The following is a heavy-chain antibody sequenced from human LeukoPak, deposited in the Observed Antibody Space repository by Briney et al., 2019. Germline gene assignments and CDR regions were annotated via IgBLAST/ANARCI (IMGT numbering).Heavy chain of an antibody. D-gene: IGHD2-15*01. CDR2: ISYDGSNK. J-gene: IGHJ5*02. V-gene: IGHV3-30*04. CDR1: GFTLSSYA. CDR3: AKEYEGYCSGGSCFRGTYNWFDP. Sequence: GGSLRPSCAASGFTLSSYAMHWVRQAPGKGLGWVAVISYDGSNKYYADSVKGRFTISRDNSKNTLYLQMNRLRDEDTAVYYCAKEYEGYCSGGSCFRGTYNWFDPWGQGTLVTVSS.